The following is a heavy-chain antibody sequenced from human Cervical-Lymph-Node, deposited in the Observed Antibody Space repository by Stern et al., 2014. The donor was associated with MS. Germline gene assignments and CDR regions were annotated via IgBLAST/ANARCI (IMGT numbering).Heavy chain of an antibody. CDR3: ARALWFGELNLNYNYGMDV. CDR1: GFSFSSHG. D-gene: IGHD3-10*01. CDR2: GSYDGSRQ. Sequence: QVQLEESGGGVVQPGRSLRLSCAASGFSFSSHGMHWVRQAPGKGPGWVATGSYDGSRQHYPDSVKGRFTISRDNSKNTLYLQMDSLRAEDTAVYYCARALWFGELNLNYNYGMDVWGQGITVTVSS. J-gene: IGHJ6*02. V-gene: IGHV3-30*03.